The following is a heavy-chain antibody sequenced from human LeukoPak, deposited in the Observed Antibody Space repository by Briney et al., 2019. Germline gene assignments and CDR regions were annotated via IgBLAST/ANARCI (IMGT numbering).Heavy chain of an antibody. Sequence: PGGSLRLSCAASGFSFSSYAMSWVRQAPGKGLEWVSAISGSGGSTYYADSVKGRFTISRDNSKNTLYLQMNSLRAEDTAVYYCAKAIRGVGAFDIWGQGTMVTVSS. V-gene: IGHV3-23*01. D-gene: IGHD3-10*01. J-gene: IGHJ3*02. CDR3: AKAIRGVGAFDI. CDR1: GFSFSSYA. CDR2: ISGSGGST.